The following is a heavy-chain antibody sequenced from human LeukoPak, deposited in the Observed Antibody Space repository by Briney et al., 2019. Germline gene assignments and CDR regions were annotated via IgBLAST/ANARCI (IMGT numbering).Heavy chain of an antibody. V-gene: IGHV4-4*02. CDR1: GGSISSSNW. D-gene: IGHD4-17*01. CDR2: IYLSGST. CDR3: ARGGTVTTRAFDY. Sequence: SETLSLTCAVSGGSISSSNWWSWVRQPPGKGLEWIGEIYLSGSTNYNPSLKGRVTISVDKSKNQFSMKLSSVTAADTAVYYCARGGTVTTRAFDYWGQGTLVTVSS. J-gene: IGHJ4*02.